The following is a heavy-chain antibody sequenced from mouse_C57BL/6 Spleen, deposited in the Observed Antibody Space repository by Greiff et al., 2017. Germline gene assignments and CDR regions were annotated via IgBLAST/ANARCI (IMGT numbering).Heavy chain of an antibody. CDR3: AREGYDYDGDY. J-gene: IGHJ2*01. D-gene: IGHD2-4*01. CDR2: IYPGDGDT. CDR1: GYAFSSYW. V-gene: IGHV1-80*01. Sequence: VQLQQSGAELVKPGASVKISCKASGYAFSSYWMNWVKQRPGKGIEWIGQIYPGDGDTNYNGKFKGKATLTADKSSSTAYMQFSSLTSEDSAVYFCAREGYDYDGDYWCQGTTLTVSS.